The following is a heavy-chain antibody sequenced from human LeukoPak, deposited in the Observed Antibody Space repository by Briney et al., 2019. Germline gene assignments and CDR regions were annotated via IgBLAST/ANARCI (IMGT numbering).Heavy chain of an antibody. D-gene: IGHD6-13*01. CDR1: GGSFSGYY. CDR2: INHSGST. J-gene: IGHJ5*02. CDR3: ARGFNYRYSSSWYSPGGWFDP. V-gene: IGHV4-34*01. Sequence: LETLSLTCAVYGGSFSGYYWSWIRQPPGKGLEWIGEINHSGSTNYNPSLKSRVTISVDTSKNQFFLKLSSVTAADTAVYYCARGFNYRYSSSWYSPGGWFDPWGQGTLVTVSS.